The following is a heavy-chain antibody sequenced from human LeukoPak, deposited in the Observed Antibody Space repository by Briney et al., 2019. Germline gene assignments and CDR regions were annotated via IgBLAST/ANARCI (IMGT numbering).Heavy chain of an antibody. J-gene: IGHJ4*02. V-gene: IGHV1-8*01. CDR2: MNPNSGNS. Sequence: ASVKVSCKASGYTFTNYDINWVRQATGKGLEWMGYMNPNSGNSAYAQKFQGRVTITTDDSISTAYIELSGLRSEDTALYYCAREGLDYWGQGTLVTVSS. CDR3: AREGLDY. CDR1: GYTFTNYD.